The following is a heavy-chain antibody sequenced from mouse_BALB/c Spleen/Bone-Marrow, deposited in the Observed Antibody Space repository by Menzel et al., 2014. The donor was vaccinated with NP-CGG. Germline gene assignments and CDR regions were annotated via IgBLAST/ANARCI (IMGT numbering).Heavy chain of an antibody. CDR2: IRLKSHNYAT. CDR3: TTGFAY. Sequence: EVKLMESGGGLVQPGGSMKLSCIASGFTSSNYWMNWVRQSPEKGLDWVAEIRLKSHNYATHYAESVKGRFTISRDDSKSSVYLQMNTLRAEDTGIYFCTTGFAYWGQGTLVTVSA. CDR1: GFTSSNYW. V-gene: IGHV6-6*02. J-gene: IGHJ3*01.